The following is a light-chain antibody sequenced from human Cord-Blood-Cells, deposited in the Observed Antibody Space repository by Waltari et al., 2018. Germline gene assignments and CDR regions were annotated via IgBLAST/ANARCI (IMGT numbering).Light chain of an antibody. J-gene: IGLJ3*02. CDR3: CSYAGSSAWV. CDR1: SSDVGGYNL. V-gene: IGLV2-23*01. Sequence: QSALTQPASVSGSPGQSITIPCTGTSSDVGGYNLVSWYHQHPGKAPKLMIYEGSKRPSGVSNRFSGSKSGNTASLTISGLQAEDEADYYCCSYAGSSAWVFGGGTKLTVL. CDR2: EGS.